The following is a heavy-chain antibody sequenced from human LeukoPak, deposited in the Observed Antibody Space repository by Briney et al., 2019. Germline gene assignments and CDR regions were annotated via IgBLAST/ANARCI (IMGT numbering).Heavy chain of an antibody. Sequence: GGSLRLSCAASGFTFSSYEMNWVRQAPGKGLEWVSSISSSASSILYADSVKGRFTISRDNAKNTLYLQMDSLRAEDMAVYYCARVKSGQSGGWPHVSWGQGNLVTVSS. CDR1: GFTFSSYE. D-gene: IGHD6-19*01. CDR3: ARVKSGQSGGWPHVS. V-gene: IGHV3-48*03. CDR2: ISSSASSI. J-gene: IGHJ5*02.